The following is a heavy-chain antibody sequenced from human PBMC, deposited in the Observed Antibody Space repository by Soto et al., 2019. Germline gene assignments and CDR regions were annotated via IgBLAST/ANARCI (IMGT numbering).Heavy chain of an antibody. CDR1: GFTFSSYS. J-gene: IGHJ4*02. Sequence: GGSLRLSCAASGFTFSSYSMNWFRQAPGKGLEWVSSISSSSSYIYYADSVKGRFTISRDNAKNSLYLQMNSLRAEDTAVYYCALNQRYDYVWGSYRPPDSLFDYWGQGTLVTVSS. D-gene: IGHD3-16*02. V-gene: IGHV3-21*01. CDR2: ISSSSSYI. CDR3: ALNQRYDYVWGSYRPPDSLFDY.